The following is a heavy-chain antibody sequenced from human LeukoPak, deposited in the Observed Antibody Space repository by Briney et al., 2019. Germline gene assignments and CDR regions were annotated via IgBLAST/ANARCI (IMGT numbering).Heavy chain of an antibody. CDR1: GYTFTSYA. D-gene: IGHD3-22*01. V-gene: IGHV1-69*05. CDR2: IIPIFGTA. J-gene: IGHJ3*02. Sequence: GASVKVSCKASGYTFTSYAISWVRQAPGQGLEWMGGIIPIFGTANYAQKFQGRVTITTDESTSTAYMELSSLRSEDTAVYYCATIRGPIDPYYYDSSGYYGGGAFDIWGQGTMVTVSS. CDR3: ATIRGPIDPYYYDSSGYYGGGAFDI.